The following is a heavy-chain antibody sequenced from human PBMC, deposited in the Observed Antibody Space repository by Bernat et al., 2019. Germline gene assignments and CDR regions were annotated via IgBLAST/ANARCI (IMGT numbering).Heavy chain of an antibody. Sequence: QLQLQESGPGLVKPSETLSLTCTVSGGSISSSSSYFWVWIRQPPGKGLEWLASIYYSGNTYYNPSLKSRLTISVDTSKNQFSLKLSSVTAADTAAYYCARHGNIVVVEAARSFDYWGQGTLVTVSS. J-gene: IGHJ4*02. V-gene: IGHV4-39*01. CDR2: IYYSGNT. D-gene: IGHD2-15*01. CDR3: ARHGNIVVVEAARSFDY. CDR1: GGSISSSSSYF.